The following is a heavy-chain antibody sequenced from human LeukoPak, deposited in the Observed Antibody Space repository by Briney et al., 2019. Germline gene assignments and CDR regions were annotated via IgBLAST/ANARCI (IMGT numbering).Heavy chain of an antibody. D-gene: IGHD4/OR15-4a*01. CDR2: FDPGDGET. V-gene: IGHV1-24*01. J-gene: IGHJ5*02. Sequence: ASVKVSCKVSGYTLTELSMHWVRQAPGKGLEWMGGFDPGDGETIYAQKFQGRVTMTEDTSTDTAYMELSSLRSEDTAVYYCATWLTTGNWFDPWGQGTLVTVSS. CDR3: ATWLTTGNWFDP. CDR1: GYTLTELS.